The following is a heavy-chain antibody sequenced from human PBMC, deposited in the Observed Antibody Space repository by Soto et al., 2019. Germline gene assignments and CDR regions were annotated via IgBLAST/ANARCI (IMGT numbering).Heavy chain of an antibody. Sequence: PGGSLRLSCAASGFTLSSYAMHWVRQAPGNGLEWVALISHDGSNDYYADSVKGRFTISRDNSKNMVYLQMNSLRVDDTAVYYCARDRSMVVVVPGYWGQGTLVTVSS. CDR3: ARDRSMVVVVPGY. J-gene: IGHJ4*02. CDR1: GFTLSSYA. V-gene: IGHV3-30*01. CDR2: ISHDGSND. D-gene: IGHD2-2*01.